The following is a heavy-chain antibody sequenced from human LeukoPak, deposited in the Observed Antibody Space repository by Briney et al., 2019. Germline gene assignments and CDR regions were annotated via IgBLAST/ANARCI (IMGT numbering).Heavy chain of an antibody. J-gene: IGHJ4*02. CDR1: GFTFSSYS. V-gene: IGHV3-21*01. Sequence: GRSLRLSCAASGFTFSSYSMNWVRQAPGKGLEWVSSISSSSSYIYYADSVKGRFTISRDNAKNSLYLQMNSLRAEDTAVYYCARFVQGRTTPFIYWGQGTLVTVSS. CDR3: ARFVQGRTTPFIY. CDR2: ISSSSSYI. D-gene: IGHD1-1*01.